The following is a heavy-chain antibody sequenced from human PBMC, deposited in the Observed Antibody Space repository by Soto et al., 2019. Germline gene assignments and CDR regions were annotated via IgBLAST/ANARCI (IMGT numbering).Heavy chain of an antibody. J-gene: IGHJ2*01. V-gene: IGHV3-9*01. CDR1: GFTFDDYA. Sequence: EVQLVESGGGLVQPGRSLRLSCAASGFTFDDYAMHWVRQAPGKGLEWVSGISWNSGSIGYADSVKGRFTISRDNAKNSLYLQMNSLRAEDTALYYCAKDGLRYFDWLLGYFDLWGRGTLVTVSS. CDR3: AKDGLRYFDWLLGYFDL. D-gene: IGHD3-9*01. CDR2: ISWNSGSI.